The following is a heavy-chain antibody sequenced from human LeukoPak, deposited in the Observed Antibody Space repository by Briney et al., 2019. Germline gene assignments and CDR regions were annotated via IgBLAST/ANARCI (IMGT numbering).Heavy chain of an antibody. J-gene: IGHJ4*02. CDR1: GFIFSSYS. V-gene: IGHV3-21*01. CDR2: ISSSSSYI. CDR3: ARGWESSTQVLDGDY. D-gene: IGHD5-24*01. Sequence: GGSLRLSCAASGFIFSSYSMNWLRQAPGKVLEWVSSISSSSSYIYYADSVKGRFTISRDNAKNSLYLQMNSLRAEDTAVYYCARGWESSTQVLDGDYWGQGTLVTVSS.